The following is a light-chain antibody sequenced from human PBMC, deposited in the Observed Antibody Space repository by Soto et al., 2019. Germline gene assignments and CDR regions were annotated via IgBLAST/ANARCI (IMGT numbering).Light chain of an antibody. Sequence: EIVMTQSPATLSVSPGERATLSCRASQSVSSSYLAWYQQKPGQAPRLLIYGASNRATGIPARFSGSGSGTDFTLTISSLEPEDFAVYYCQQRSNWLTFGGGTKV. CDR1: QSVSSSY. CDR2: GAS. V-gene: IGKV3D-20*02. J-gene: IGKJ4*01. CDR3: QQRSNWLT.